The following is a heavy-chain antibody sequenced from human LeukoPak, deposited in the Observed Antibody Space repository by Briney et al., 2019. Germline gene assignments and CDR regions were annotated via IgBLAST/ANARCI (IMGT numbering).Heavy chain of an antibody. CDR2: ISSTGSTI. J-gene: IGHJ4*02. D-gene: IGHD2-2*01. Sequence: GGSLRLSCAASGFTFSDYYMNWVRQAPGRGLEWVSYISSTGSTIYYADSVKGRFTISRDNAKNSLYLQMNSLRAEDTAVYYCARDSVVPAARNDYWGQGTLVTVSS. CDR3: ARDSVVPAARNDY. V-gene: IGHV3-11*04. CDR1: GFTFSDYY.